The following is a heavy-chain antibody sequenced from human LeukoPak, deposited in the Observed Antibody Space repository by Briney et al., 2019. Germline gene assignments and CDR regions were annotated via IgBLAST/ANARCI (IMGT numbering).Heavy chain of an antibody. CDR2: INPNSGGT. CDR3: ARDRPTGSPLRLFDY. J-gene: IGHJ4*02. Sequence: ASVKVSCKASGYTFTGHYMHWVRQAPGQGLEWMGWINPNSGGTNYAQKFQGRVTMTRDTSISTAYMELSRLRSDDTAVYYCARDRPTGSPLRLFDYWGQGTLVTVSS. D-gene: IGHD1-1*01. V-gene: IGHV1-2*02. CDR1: GYTFTGHY.